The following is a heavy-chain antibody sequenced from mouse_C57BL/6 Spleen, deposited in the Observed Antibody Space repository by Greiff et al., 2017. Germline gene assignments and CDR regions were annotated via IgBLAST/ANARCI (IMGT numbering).Heavy chain of an antibody. CDR2: ISSGGSYT. J-gene: IGHJ2*01. Sequence: EVQLMESGGDLVKPGGSLKLSCAASGFTFSSYGMSWVRQTPDKRLEWVATISSGGSYTYYPDSVKGRFTISSDNAKNTLYLQRSSLKSEDTAMYYCARPDSDSSGYDYWGQGTTLTVSS. CDR3: ARPDSDSSGYDY. D-gene: IGHD3-2*02. V-gene: IGHV5-6*01. CDR1: GFTFSSYG.